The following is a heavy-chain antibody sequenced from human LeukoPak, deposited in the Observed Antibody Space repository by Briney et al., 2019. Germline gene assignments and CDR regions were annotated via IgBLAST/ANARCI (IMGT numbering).Heavy chain of an antibody. CDR3: ARRGDGGRSFDY. V-gene: IGHV3-53*01. CDR1: GFTVSSSY. CDR2: IYGGGST. D-gene: IGHD4-23*01. Sequence: GGSLRLSCAASGFTVSSSYMNWVRQAPGKGLEWVSLIYGGGSTYYADSVKSRFTISRDNSKNTLYLQMNSLRAEDTAVYYCARRGDGGRSFDYWGQGTLVTVSS. J-gene: IGHJ4*02.